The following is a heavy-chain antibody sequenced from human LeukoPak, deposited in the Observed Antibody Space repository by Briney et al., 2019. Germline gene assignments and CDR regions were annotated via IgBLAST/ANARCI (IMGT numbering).Heavy chain of an antibody. CDR3: ASIPGYSSSFDA. D-gene: IGHD6-13*01. CDR1: GFTFSSYE. V-gene: IGHV3-48*03. J-gene: IGHJ4*02. CDR2: ISTRGSTE. Sequence: GGSLRLSCAASGFTFSSYEMSWVRQAPGKGPEWVSYISTRGSTEYYADSVKGRFTISRDNAKNSLYLQMNSLRAEDTAVYYCASIPGYSSSFDAWGQGTLVTVSS.